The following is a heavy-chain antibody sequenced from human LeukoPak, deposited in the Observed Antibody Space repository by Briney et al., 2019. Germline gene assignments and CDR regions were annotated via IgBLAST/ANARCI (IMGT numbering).Heavy chain of an antibody. CDR2: IHYSGTT. V-gene: IGHV4-59*01. Sequence: SETLSLTCTVSGGSISGSYWSWIRQPPGKGLEWIGYIHYSGTTNYSPPLKRRATISVDTSKNQFSLNLSSVTAADTAIYYCARVSSGGYFHTYYFDYWGQGTLVTVSS. D-gene: IGHD3-22*01. J-gene: IGHJ4*02. CDR1: GGSISGSY. CDR3: ARVSSGGYFHTYYFDY.